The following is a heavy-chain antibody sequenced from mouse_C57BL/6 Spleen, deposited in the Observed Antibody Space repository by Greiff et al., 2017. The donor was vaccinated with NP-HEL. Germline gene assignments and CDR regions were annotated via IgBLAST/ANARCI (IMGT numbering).Heavy chain of an antibody. CDR1: GYSITSGYY. V-gene: IGHV3-6*01. D-gene: IGHD4-1*01. J-gene: IGHJ2*01. CDR3: ARERLTGTGYYFDY. Sequence: EVKLQESGPGLVKPSQSLSLTCSVTGYSITSGYYWNWIRQFPGNKLEWMGYISYDGSNNYNPSLKNRISITRDTSKNQFFLKLNSVTTEDTATYYCARERLTGTGYYFDYWGQGTTLTVSS. CDR2: ISYDGSN.